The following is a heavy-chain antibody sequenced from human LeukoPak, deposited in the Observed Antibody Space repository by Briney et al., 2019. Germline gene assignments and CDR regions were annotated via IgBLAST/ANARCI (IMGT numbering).Heavy chain of an antibody. CDR3: ARGSSYGSGSYRSEYFQH. CDR1: GGSFSGYY. D-gene: IGHD3-10*01. Sequence: SETLSLTCAVYGGSFSGYYWGWIRQPPGKGLEWIGEINHSGSTNYNPSLKSRVTISVDTSKNQFSLKLSSVTAADTAVNYCARGSSYGSGSYRSEYFQHWGQGTLVTVSS. V-gene: IGHV4-34*01. J-gene: IGHJ1*01. CDR2: INHSGST.